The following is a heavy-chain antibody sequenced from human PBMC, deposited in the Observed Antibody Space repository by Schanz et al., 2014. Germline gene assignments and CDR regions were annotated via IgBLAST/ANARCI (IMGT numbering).Heavy chain of an antibody. CDR3: AKDLYNYGIFDS. V-gene: IGHV3-23*01. J-gene: IGHJ5*01. CDR1: GSTFGAYA. D-gene: IGHD3-16*01. CDR2: ISDNGIST. Sequence: EVQLLESGGGLVQPGGSLGLSGEALGSTFGAYAIGWARQAPGKGLEWVSGISDNGISTYYADSVKGRFSISRENSKSILYLQMNSLRAEDTAVYYCAKDLYNYGIFDSWGQGTLVTVSS.